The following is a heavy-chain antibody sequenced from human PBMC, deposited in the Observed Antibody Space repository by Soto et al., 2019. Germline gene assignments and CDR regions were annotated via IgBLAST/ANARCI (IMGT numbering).Heavy chain of an antibody. CDR3: ARSSYNSGIAVAGP. CDR2: IIPIFGTA. D-gene: IGHD6-19*01. J-gene: IGHJ5*02. Sequence: VASLKVACKASGGTFSSEAISWVRQAPGQGLEWMGGIIPIFGTANYAQKFQGRVTITADESTSTAYMELSSLRSEDTAVYYCARSSYNSGIAVAGPCGQGTLVTVSS. CDR1: GGTFSSEA. V-gene: IGHV1-69*13.